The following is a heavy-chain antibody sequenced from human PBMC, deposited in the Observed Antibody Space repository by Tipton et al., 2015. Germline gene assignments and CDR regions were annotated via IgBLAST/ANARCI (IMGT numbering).Heavy chain of an antibody. J-gene: IGHJ4*02. D-gene: IGHD4-23*01. CDR1: GGSFSSYY. V-gene: IGHV4-59*13. CDR2: ISYSGTT. Sequence: TLSLTCTVSGGSFSSYYWSWIRQSPGKGLEWIGYISYSGTTNFNPSLKSRVTISVDTSKTQFSLKMSSVTASDTAVYYCARARGRHGGLFDSWGQGILVTVSS. CDR3: ARARGRHGGLFDS.